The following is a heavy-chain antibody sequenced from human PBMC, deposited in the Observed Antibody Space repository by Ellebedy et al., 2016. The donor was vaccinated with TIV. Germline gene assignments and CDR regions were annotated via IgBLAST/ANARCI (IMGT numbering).Heavy chain of an antibody. CDR3: ARGPYCSGGSCSPFDY. Sequence: MPSETLSLTCTVYGGSLSYYYWSWIRLPPGQGLEWIGEINQSGGTNYNPSLKSRVTISVDTSKNQFSLKLSSVTAADTGVYYCARGPYCSGGSCSPFDYWGQGTLVTVSS. CDR1: GGSLSYYY. D-gene: IGHD2-15*01. CDR2: INQSGGT. V-gene: IGHV4-34*01. J-gene: IGHJ4*02.